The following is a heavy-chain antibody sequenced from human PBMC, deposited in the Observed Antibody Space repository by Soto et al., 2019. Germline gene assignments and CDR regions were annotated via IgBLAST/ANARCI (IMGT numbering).Heavy chain of an antibody. CDR3: ARDRESCTISTTCYIGMNV. Sequence: ASVKVSCTASVYTFTSYYMHWVRQAPGQGLEWMGIINPSGGSTSYAQKFQGRVTMTRDTSTSTVYMELSGLRSEDTAVYYCARDRESCTISTTCYIGMNVWGQGTTVTVSS. J-gene: IGHJ6*02. D-gene: IGHD2-8*01. CDR1: VYTFTSYY. V-gene: IGHV1-46*03. CDR2: INPSGGST.